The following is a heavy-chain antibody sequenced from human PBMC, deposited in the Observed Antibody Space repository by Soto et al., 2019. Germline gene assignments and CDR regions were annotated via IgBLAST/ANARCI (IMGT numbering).Heavy chain of an antibody. J-gene: IGHJ4*02. Sequence: QVQLVQSGAEVKKPGASVKVSCKASGYTFTTYGISWVRQAPGQGLEGVGWISAYSGNTKYAQKLQGRVTVTTDTSTSTAYMEVRSLRSDATAVYYCARGRYGDYWGQGTLVTTSS. CDR2: ISAYSGNT. D-gene: IGHD4-17*01. V-gene: IGHV1-18*01. CDR1: GYTFTTYG. CDR3: ARGRYGDY.